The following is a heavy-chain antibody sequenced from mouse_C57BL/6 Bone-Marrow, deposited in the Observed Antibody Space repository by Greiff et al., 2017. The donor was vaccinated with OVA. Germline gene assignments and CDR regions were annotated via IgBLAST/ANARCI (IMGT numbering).Heavy chain of an antibody. V-gene: IGHV1-69*01. J-gene: IGHJ3*01. CDR2: IDPSDSYT. Sequence: QVQLQQPGAELVMPGASVKLSCKASGYTFTSYWMHWVKQRPGQGLEWIGEIDPSDSYTNYNQKFKGKSTLTVDKSSSTAYMQLSSLTSEDSAVYYCARKGYYYGSSYGTWFAYWGQGTLVTVSA. CDR3: ARKGYYYGSSYGTWFAY. D-gene: IGHD1-1*01. CDR1: GYTFTSYW.